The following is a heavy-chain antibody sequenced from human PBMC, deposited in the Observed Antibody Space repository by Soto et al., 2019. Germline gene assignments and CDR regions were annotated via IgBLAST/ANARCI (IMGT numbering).Heavy chain of an antibody. CDR3: ARAKDYYGSGSYYNS. CDR2: IIPILGIA. Sequence: QVQLVQSGAEVKKPGSSVKVSCKASGGTFSSYTISWVRQAPGQGLEWMGRIIPILGIANYAQKFQGRVTITADKSTSTAYMELSSLRSEDTAVYYCARAKDYYGSGSYYNSWGQGTLVTVSS. D-gene: IGHD3-10*01. V-gene: IGHV1-69*02. J-gene: IGHJ5*02. CDR1: GGTFSSYT.